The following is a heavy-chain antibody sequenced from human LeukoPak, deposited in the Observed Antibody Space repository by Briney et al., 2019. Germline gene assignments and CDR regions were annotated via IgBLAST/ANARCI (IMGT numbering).Heavy chain of an antibody. CDR2: IYYSGST. J-gene: IGHJ4*01. CDR3: AREVVAAPGTVDY. CDR1: GGSISGSSYY. D-gene: IGHD6-13*01. V-gene: IGHV4-39*02. Sequence: SETLSLTCTVSGGSISGSSYYWGWIRQPPGKGLEWIGSIYYSGSTYYNPSLKSRVTISVDTSKNQFSLKLSSVTAADTAVYYCAREVVAAPGTVDYWGQGTLVTVSS.